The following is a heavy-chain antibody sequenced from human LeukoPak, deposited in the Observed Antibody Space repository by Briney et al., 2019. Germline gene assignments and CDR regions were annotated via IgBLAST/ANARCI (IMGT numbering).Heavy chain of an antibody. D-gene: IGHD1-1*01. CDR3: ARYNWNEALDY. V-gene: IGHV4-59*01. J-gene: IGHJ4*02. CDR2: IYYSGST. CDR1: GGSIRSYY. Sequence: PSETLSLTCTVSGGSIRSYYWSWIRQPPGKGLEWIGYIYYSGSTNYNPSLKSRVTISVDTSKNQFTLKLSSVTAADTAVYYCARYNWNEALDYWGQGTLVTVSS.